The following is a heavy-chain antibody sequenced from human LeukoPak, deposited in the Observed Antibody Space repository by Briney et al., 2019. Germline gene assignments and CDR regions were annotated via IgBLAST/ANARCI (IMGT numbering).Heavy chain of an antibody. V-gene: IGHV3-48*03. D-gene: IGHD3-3*01. Sequence: GGSLRLSCAASGFTFSSYEMNWVRQAPGKGLEWVSYISSSGSTIYYADSVKGRFTISRGNAKNSLYLQMNSLRAEDTAVYYCARAGDYDFWSGTYWGQGTLVTVSS. CDR2: ISSSGSTI. J-gene: IGHJ4*02. CDR3: ARAGDYDFWSGTY. CDR1: GFTFSSYE.